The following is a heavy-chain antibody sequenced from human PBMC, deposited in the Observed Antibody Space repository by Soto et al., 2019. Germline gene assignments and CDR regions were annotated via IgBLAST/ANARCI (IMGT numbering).Heavy chain of an antibody. CDR2: ISAYNGNT. D-gene: IGHD3-22*01. CDR3: AREDSRGYYYRDAFDI. J-gene: IGHJ3*02. Sequence: ASVKVSCKASGYTFTVYYMHWVRQAPGQGLEWMGWISAYNGNTNYAQKLQGRVTMTTDTSTSTAYMELRSLRSDDTDVYYCAREDSRGYYYRDAFDIWGQGTMVTVSS. CDR1: GYTFTVYY. V-gene: IGHV1-18*04.